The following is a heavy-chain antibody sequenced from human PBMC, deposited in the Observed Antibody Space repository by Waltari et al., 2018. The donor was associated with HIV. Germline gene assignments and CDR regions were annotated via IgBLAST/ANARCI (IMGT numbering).Heavy chain of an antibody. CDR1: GFTFSSYE. V-gene: IGHV3-48*03. CDR2: ISSSGSTI. CDR3: ARDWGSGSYR. D-gene: IGHD3-10*01. Sequence: EVQLVESGGGLVQPGGSLRLCCAASGFTFSSYEMNWVRQAPGKGLEWVSYISSSGSTIYYADSVKGRFTISRDNAKNSLYLQMNSLRAEDTAVYYCARDWGSGSYRWGQGTLVTVSS. J-gene: IGHJ4*02.